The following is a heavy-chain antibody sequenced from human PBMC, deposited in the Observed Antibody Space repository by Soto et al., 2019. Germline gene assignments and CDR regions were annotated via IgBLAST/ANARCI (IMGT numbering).Heavy chain of an antibody. CDR2: IKQDEGEK. J-gene: IGHJ3*01. CDR3: AFCSGDNCRGNSFDF. Sequence: GGSLRLSCXASGFTFRNYWMTWVRQAPGQRLEWLANIKQDEGEKYYVDSVEGRFTISRDNAKNSVYLQLDSLRAEDTAVYFCAFCSGDNCRGNSFDFWGRGTMVTVSS. D-gene: IGHD2-15*01. V-gene: IGHV3-7*01. CDR1: GFTFRNYW.